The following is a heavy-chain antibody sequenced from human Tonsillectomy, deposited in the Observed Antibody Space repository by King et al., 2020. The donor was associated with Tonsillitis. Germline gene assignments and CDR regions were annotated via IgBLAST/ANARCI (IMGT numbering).Heavy chain of an antibody. D-gene: IGHD3-10*01. CDR2: ISYDGSNK. Sequence: VQLVESGGGVVQPGRSLRLSCAASGFTFSSYAMHWVRQAPGKGLEWVAVISYDGSNKYYVDSVKGRFTISRDNFKNTLYLQMNSLRAEDTAVYYCARVVYYYGSGSYLDAVDIWGQGTMVTVSS. CDR1: GFTFSSYA. J-gene: IGHJ3*02. V-gene: IGHV3-30-3*01. CDR3: ARVVYYYGSGSYLDAVDI.